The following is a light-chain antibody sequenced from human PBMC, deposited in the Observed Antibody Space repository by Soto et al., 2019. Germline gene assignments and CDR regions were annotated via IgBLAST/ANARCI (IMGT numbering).Light chain of an antibody. V-gene: IGKV1-5*01. CDR2: DAS. Sequence: DIQMTQSPSTLYASVGDRVTITCRASQSISSWLAWYQQKPGKAPRLEIYDASNLENGVPPRFSGSGSGTEFTLTISSLQPDDFATSCCQQYNSYTFTFGGGTTVEIK. CDR1: QSISSW. J-gene: IGKJ4*01. CDR3: QQYNSYTFT.